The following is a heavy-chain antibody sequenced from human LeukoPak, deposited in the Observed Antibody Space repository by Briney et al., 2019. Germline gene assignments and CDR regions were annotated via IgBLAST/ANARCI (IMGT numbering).Heavy chain of an antibody. CDR2: INYSGST. CDR1: GGSISSYY. D-gene: IGHD3-22*01. Sequence: SETLSLTCTVSGGSISSYYWSWIRQPPGKGLEWIGYINYSGSTNYNPSLKSRVTISVDTSKNQFSLKLSSVTAAGTAVYYCAREDSSGYYRHYFDFWGQGTLVTVST. J-gene: IGHJ4*02. CDR3: AREDSSGYYRHYFDF. V-gene: IGHV4-59*01.